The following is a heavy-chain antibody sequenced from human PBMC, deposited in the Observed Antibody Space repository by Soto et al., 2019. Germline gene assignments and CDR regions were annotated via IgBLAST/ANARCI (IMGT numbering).Heavy chain of an antibody. CDR2: IYYSGST. J-gene: IGHJ6*02. Sequence: QVQLQESGPGLVKPSQTLSLTCTVSGGSISSGDYYWSWIRQPPGKGLEWIGYIYYSGSTYYNPSLKSRVTISVDTSKNQFSLKLSSVTAADTAVHYCARDVGYCSSTSCKGMDVWGQGTTVTVSS. V-gene: IGHV4-30-4*01. D-gene: IGHD2-2*01. CDR3: ARDVGYCSSTSCKGMDV. CDR1: GGSISSGDYY.